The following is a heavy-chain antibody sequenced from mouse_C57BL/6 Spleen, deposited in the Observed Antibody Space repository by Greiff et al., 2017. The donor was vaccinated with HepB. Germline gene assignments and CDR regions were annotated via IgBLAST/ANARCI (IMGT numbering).Heavy chain of an antibody. D-gene: IGHD4-1*01. CDR3: AELTGGFAD. CDR2: IDPEDGET. CDR1: GFHINDYY. Sequence: EVQLQQSGAELVKPGASVKLSCTASGFHINDYYMHWVKQRTEQGLEWIGRIDPEDGETKYAPKSQGKATIPADPSSNTAYLQLSSLTSEDTAVYYCAELTGGFADWGQGTLVTVSA. V-gene: IGHV14-2*01. J-gene: IGHJ3*01.